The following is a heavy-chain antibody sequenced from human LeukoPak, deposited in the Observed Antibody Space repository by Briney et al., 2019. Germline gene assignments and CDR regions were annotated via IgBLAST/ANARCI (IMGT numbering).Heavy chain of an antibody. CDR1: GGSISSGGYY. Sequence: SETLSLTCTVSGGSISSGGYYWSWIRQHPGKGLKWIGYIYYSGSTYYNPSLKSRVTISVDTSKNQFSLKLSSVTAADTAVYYCARGQGYCSSTSCYVGIWFDPWGQGTLVTVSS. CDR2: IYYSGST. V-gene: IGHV4-31*03. D-gene: IGHD2-2*01. J-gene: IGHJ5*02. CDR3: ARGQGYCSSTSCYVGIWFDP.